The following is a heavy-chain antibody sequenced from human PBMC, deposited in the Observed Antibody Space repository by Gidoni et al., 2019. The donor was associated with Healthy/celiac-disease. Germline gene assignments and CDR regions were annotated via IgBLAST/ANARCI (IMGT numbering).Heavy chain of an antibody. CDR2: ISGSGGST. CDR1: AFTFTNYD. D-gene: IGHD3-10*01. CDR3: AKEKYYYGSGSLIFDY. J-gene: IGHJ4*02. V-gene: IGHV3-23*01. Sequence: EVQMLEHGGGLAQPGGSLRLSCAASAFTFTNYDMSWVHLAPGKGLSCVAAISGSGGSTYYADSVKGQFTSSRDNSKNTLYLQMNSLRAEDTAVYYCAKEKYYYGSGSLIFDYWGQGTLVTVSS.